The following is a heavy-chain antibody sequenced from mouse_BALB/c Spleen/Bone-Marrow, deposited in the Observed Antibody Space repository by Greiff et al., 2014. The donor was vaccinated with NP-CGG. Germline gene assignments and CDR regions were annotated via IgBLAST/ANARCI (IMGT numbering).Heavy chain of an antibody. CDR1: GYTFTSFY. Sequence: VQLVESGAELVKPGASVKLSCKASGYTFTSFYMYWVKQRPGQGLEWIGDINPSNGGTNFNEKFRKKATLTVDTSSSTAYMEFSSLTSGDSAVYYCTRRSLLSDYYALDYWGQGTSVTVSS. V-gene: IGHV1S81*02. J-gene: IGHJ4*01. CDR3: TRRSLLSDYYALDY. CDR2: INPSNGGT. D-gene: IGHD6-1*01.